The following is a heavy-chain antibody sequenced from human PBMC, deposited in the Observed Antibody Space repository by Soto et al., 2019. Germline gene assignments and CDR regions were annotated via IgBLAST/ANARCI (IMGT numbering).Heavy chain of an antibody. V-gene: IGHV3-33*01. CDR2: IWYDGSNK. CDR1: GFTFSSYG. D-gene: IGHD4-17*01. CDR3: ARDTTVTTHGYYYGMDV. J-gene: IGHJ6*02. Sequence: GGSLRLSCAASGFTFSSYGMHWVRQAPGKGLEWVAVIWYDGSNKYYADSVKGRFTISRDNSKNTLYLQMNSLRAEDTALYYCARDTTVTTHGYYYGMDVWGQGTTVTVSS.